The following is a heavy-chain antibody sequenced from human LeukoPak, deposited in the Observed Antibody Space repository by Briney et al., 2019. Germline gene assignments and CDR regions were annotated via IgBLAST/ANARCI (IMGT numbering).Heavy chain of an antibody. CDR2: INHSGST. CDR1: GGSFSGYY. Sequence: SETLSLTCAVYGGSFSGYYWSWIRQPPGKGLEWIGEINHSGSTNYNPSLKSRVTISVDTSKNQFSLKLSSVTAADTAVYYCAKGRHPIDFWSGFMTVFDYWGQGTLVTVSS. J-gene: IGHJ4*02. CDR3: AKGRHPIDFWSGFMTVFDY. D-gene: IGHD3-3*01. V-gene: IGHV4-34*01.